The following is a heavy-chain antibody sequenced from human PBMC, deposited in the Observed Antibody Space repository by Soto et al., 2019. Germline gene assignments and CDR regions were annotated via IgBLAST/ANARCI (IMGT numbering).Heavy chain of an antibody. CDR2: IDPSDSYT. J-gene: IGHJ6*02. V-gene: IGHV5-10-1*01. CDR1: GYSFTSYW. D-gene: IGHD5-18*01. Sequence: GESLKISCKGSGYSFTSYWISWVRQMPGKGLEWMGRIDPSDSYTNYSPSFQGHVTISADKSISTAYLQWSSLKASDTAMYYCARQGVGYSYGPGYYYGMDVWGHGTTVTVSS. CDR3: ARQGVGYSYGPGYYYGMDV.